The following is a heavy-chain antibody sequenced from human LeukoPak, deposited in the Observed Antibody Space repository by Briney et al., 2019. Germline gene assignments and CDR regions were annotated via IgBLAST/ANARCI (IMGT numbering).Heavy chain of an antibody. CDR1: GFTFSRYW. Sequence: PGGSLRLSCAASGFTFSRYWMHWVRQAPGKGPVWVSRINTDGSSTSYADSVKGRFTISRDNAKNTLYLQMNSLRAEDAAVYYCARCDMQLWPLDYWGQGTLVTVSS. J-gene: IGHJ4*02. CDR2: INTDGSST. CDR3: ARCDMQLWPLDY. V-gene: IGHV3-74*01. D-gene: IGHD5-18*01.